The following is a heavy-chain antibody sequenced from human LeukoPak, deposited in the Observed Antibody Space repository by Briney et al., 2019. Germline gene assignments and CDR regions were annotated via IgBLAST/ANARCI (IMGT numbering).Heavy chain of an antibody. Sequence: GGSLRLSCAASRLTFSRYAMTWVRQAPGKGLEWVSSTSGSGDRKYYADSVKGRFTISRDNSKNTLYLQMNSLRAEDNAVYYCAKDGVRPDFGDYYSAAFWGQGTLVTVSS. CDR2: TSGSGDRK. J-gene: IGHJ4*02. CDR1: RLTFSRYA. CDR3: AKDGVRPDFGDYYSAAF. D-gene: IGHD4-17*01. V-gene: IGHV3-23*01.